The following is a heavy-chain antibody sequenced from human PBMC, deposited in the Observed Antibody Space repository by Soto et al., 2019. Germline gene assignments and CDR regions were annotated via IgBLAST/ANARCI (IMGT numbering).Heavy chain of an antibody. Sequence: ASVKVSCKASGYTFTGYYMHWVRQAPGQGLEWMGWINPNSGGTNYAQKFQGRVTMTRDTSISTAYMELSRLRSDDTAVYYCATGSSSGSRVRGVYGMDVWGQGTTVTVS. CDR3: ATGSSSGSRVRGVYGMDV. CDR2: INPNSGGT. D-gene: IGHD3-10*01. CDR1: GYTFTGYY. J-gene: IGHJ6*02. V-gene: IGHV1-2*02.